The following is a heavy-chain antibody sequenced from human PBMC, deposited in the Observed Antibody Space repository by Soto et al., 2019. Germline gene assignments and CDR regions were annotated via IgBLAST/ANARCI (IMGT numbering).Heavy chain of an antibody. V-gene: IGHV1-58*01. CDR2: IVVGSGNT. D-gene: IGHD3-3*01. CDR3: AAETKYDFWSVIKFDP. J-gene: IGHJ5*02. Sequence: SVKVSCKASGFTFTSSAVQWVRQARGQRLEWIGWIVVGSGNTNYAQKFQERVTITRDMSTSTAYMELSSLRSEDAAVYYCAAETKYDFWSVIKFDPWGQGTLVTVSS. CDR1: GFTFTSSA.